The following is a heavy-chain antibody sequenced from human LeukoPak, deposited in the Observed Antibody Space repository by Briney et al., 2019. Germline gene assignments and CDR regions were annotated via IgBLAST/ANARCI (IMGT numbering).Heavy chain of an antibody. CDR3: ARGSAYGYDP. CDR1: GGSFSGYY. J-gene: IGHJ5*02. CDR2: INQSGST. V-gene: IGHV4-34*01. Sequence: PSETLSLTCAFYGGSFSGYYWSWIRQPPGKGLEWIGEINQSGSTTYNPSPKRRVTISEDTSKNTFSLKLSSVTVADTAVYYCARGSAYGYDPWGQGTLVIVSS. D-gene: IGHD2-2*03.